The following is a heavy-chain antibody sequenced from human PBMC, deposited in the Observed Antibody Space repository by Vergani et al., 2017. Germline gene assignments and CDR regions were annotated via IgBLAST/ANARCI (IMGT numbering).Heavy chain of an antibody. CDR2: ISSNGGST. J-gene: IGHJ4*02. V-gene: IGHV3-64*01. D-gene: IGHD4-17*01. CDR1: GFTFSNYG. Sequence: EVQLVESGGGLVPPGGSLRLSCAASGFTFSNYGMHWVRQAPGKGLEYVSAISSNGGSTYYANSVKGRFTISRDNSKNTVYLQMGSLRAEDMGVYYCARSLIPTVTTFDYWGQGTLVTVSS. CDR3: ARSLIPTVTTFDY.